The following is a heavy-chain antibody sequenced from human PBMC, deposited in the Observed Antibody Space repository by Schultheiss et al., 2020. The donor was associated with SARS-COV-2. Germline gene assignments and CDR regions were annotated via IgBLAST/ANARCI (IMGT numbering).Heavy chain of an antibody. CDR2: IIPILGIA. V-gene: IGHV1-69*04. J-gene: IGHJ6*02. CDR1: GGTFSSYA. D-gene: IGHD6-13*01. Sequence: SVKVSCKASGGTFSSYAISWVRQAPGQGLEWMGRIIPILGIANYAQKFQGRVTITADKSTSTAYMELSSLRSEDTAVYYCARDRPPNSSSWPTYYYYGMDVWGQGTTVTVSS. CDR3: ARDRPPNSSSWPTYYYYGMDV.